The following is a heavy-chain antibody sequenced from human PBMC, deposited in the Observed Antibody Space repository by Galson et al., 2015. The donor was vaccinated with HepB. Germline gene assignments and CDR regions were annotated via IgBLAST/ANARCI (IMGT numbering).Heavy chain of an antibody. CDR2: ISAYNGNT. Sequence: SVKVSCKASGYTFTSYGISWVRQTPGQGLEWMGWISAYNGNTNYAQKLQGRVTMTTDTSTSTAYMELRSLRSDDTAVYYCARDQDIVVVPAAIGYWGQGTLVTVSS. V-gene: IGHV1-18*04. J-gene: IGHJ4*02. CDR3: ARDQDIVVVPAAIGY. D-gene: IGHD2-2*01. CDR1: GYTFTSYG.